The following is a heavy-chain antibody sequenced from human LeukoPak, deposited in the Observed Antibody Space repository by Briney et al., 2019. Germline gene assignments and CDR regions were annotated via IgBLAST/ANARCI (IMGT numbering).Heavy chain of an antibody. CDR3: ASVGKLGCYFDF. Sequence: SETLSLTCNVSGGSISSSSYYWGWIRQSPGKGLEWIGDIYYSGRTYNKNPSLESRVTISIDTSKSQFSLKLSSVSAADTAIYYCASVGKLGCYFDFWGQGALVTVSS. D-gene: IGHD7-27*01. CDR2: IYYSGRT. J-gene: IGHJ4*02. CDR1: GGSISSSSYY. V-gene: IGHV4-39*01.